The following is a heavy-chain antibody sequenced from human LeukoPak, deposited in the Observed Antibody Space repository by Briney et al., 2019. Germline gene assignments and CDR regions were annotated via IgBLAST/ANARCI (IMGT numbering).Heavy chain of an antibody. D-gene: IGHD6-13*01. J-gene: IGHJ5*02. CDR2: IYYSGST. V-gene: IGHV4-61*05. CDR1: GGSIRSSYYY. Sequence: SETLSLTCTVSGGSIRSSYYYWGWIRQPPGKGLEWIGYIYYSGSTNYNPSLKSRVTISVDTSKNQFSLKLSSVTAADTAVYYCARSSYSSSWYVGWFDPWGQGTLVTVSS. CDR3: ARSSYSSSWYVGWFDP.